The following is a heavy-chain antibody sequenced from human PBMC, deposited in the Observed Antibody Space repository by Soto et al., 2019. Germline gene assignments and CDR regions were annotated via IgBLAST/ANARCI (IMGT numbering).Heavy chain of an antibody. Sequence: SETLSLTCTVSGAPITINYWSWIRQAPGKGLEWIGYIYYSGSTTYNPSLKSRVTMSADTSKDQFSLKLNSVTAADTAVYYCARDAGGPYDHWGPGTLVTVSS. CDR1: GAPITINY. D-gene: IGHD2-15*01. CDR2: IYYSGST. V-gene: IGHV4-59*01. J-gene: IGHJ4*01. CDR3: ARDAGGPYDH.